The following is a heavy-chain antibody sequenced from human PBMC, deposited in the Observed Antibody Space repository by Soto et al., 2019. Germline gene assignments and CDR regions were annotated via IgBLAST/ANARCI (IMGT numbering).Heavy chain of an antibody. CDR2: IYWDDDK. V-gene: IGHV2-5*02. J-gene: IGHJ4*02. CDR1: GFSLSTSGVG. Sequence: QITLKESGPTLVKPTQTLTLTCTFSGFSLSTSGVGVGWIRQPPGKALEWLALIYWDDDKRYSPSLKSRLTMTKDTSKNQVVLTMTNMDPVVTATSSCAHRDQRLYLKYWGQGTLATVSS. CDR3: AHRDQRLYLKY. D-gene: IGHD2-2*02.